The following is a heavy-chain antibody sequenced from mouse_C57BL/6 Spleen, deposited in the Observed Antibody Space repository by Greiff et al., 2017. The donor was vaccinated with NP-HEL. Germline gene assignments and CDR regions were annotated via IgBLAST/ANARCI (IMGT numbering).Heavy chain of an antibody. J-gene: IGHJ3*01. CDR1: GYAFSSSW. Sequence: QVQLQQSGPELVKPGASVKISCKASGYAFSSSWMNWVKQRPGQGLEWIGRIYPGDGDTNYNGKFKGKATLTADKSSSTAYMQLSSLTSEDSAVYFCARSLYSNYYGAYWGQVTLVTVSA. V-gene: IGHV1-82*01. CDR2: IYPGDGDT. D-gene: IGHD2-5*01. CDR3: ARSLYSNYYGAY.